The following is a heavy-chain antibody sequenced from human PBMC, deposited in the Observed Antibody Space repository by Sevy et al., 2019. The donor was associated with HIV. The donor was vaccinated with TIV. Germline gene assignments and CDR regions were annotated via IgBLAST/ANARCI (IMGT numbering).Heavy chain of an antibody. CDR3: ASRPDTTDYGMDV. Sequence: SETLSLTRTVSGGSISSGDYYWSWIRQPPGKGLEWIGYIYYSGSTYYNPSLKSRITISVDTSKNQFSLKLSSVTAADTAVYYCASRPDTTDYGMDVWGQGTTVTVSS. CDR1: GGSISSGDYY. V-gene: IGHV4-30-4*01. D-gene: IGHD4-17*01. CDR2: IYYSGST. J-gene: IGHJ6*02.